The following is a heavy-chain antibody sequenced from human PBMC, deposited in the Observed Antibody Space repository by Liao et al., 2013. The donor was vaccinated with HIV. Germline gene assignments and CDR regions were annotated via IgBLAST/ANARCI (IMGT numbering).Heavy chain of an antibody. J-gene: IGHJ4*02. CDR1: SGSITSSSHY. V-gene: IGHV4-39*07. Sequence: QLQLQEAGPGLVKPSETLSLTCSVSSGSITSSSHYWGWIRQPPGKGLEWIGSISYSGSTYYNPSLKSRLRISLDTSKNQFSLKLTSVTAADTAVYYCARALGEQWLIYYFDYWGQGTLVTVSS. D-gene: IGHD6-19*01. CDR2: ISYSGST. CDR3: ARALGEQWLIYYFDY.